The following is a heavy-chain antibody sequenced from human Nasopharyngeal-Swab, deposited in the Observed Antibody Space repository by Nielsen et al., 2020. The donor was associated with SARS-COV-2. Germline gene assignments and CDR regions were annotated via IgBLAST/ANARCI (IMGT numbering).Heavy chain of an antibody. CDR1: GFTFSSYG. CDR2: IWYDGSNK. Sequence: GSLRLSCAASGFTFSSYGMHWVRQAPGKGLEWVAVIWYDGSNKYYADSVKGRFTISRDNSKNTLYLQMNSLRAEDTAVYYCAREWVGATPYFDYWGQGTLVTVSS. V-gene: IGHV3-33*01. D-gene: IGHD1-26*01. CDR3: AREWVGATPYFDY. J-gene: IGHJ4*02.